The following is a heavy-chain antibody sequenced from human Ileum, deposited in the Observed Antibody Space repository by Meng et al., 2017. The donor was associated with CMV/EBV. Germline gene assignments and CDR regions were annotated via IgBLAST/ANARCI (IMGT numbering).Heavy chain of an antibody. J-gene: IGHJ5*02. Sequence: QVQLQQWGAGLLKSETLSLTCAVYGGSFSGYYWSWIRQPPGKGLEWIGEINHSGSTYYNPSLKRRVTISVDTSKNQFFLRLSSVTAADTGVYYCVRGRSDLLASWFDPWGQGTLVTVSS. CDR3: VRGRSDLLASWFDP. V-gene: IGHV4-34*01. D-gene: IGHD3-9*01. CDR2: INHSGST. CDR1: GGSFSGYY.